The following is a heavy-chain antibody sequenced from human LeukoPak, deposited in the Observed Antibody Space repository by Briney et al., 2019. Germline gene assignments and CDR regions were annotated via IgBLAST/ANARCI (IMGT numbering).Heavy chain of an antibody. V-gene: IGHV3-66*01. D-gene: IGHD3-10*01. CDR1: GFTVSSNY. CDR2: IYSGGST. Sequence: GGSLRLSCAASGFTVSSNYMSWVRQARGKGLEWVSVIYSGGSTYYADSVKGRFTISRDNSKNTLYLQMNSLRAEDTAVYYCAREFSGYFDYWGPGTLVTVSS. CDR3: AREFSGYFDY. J-gene: IGHJ4*02.